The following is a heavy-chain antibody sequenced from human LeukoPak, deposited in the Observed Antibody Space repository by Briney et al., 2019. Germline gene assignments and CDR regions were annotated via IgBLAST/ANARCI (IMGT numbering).Heavy chain of an antibody. CDR3: ARDGDSSGYSNAFDI. Sequence: ASVKVSCKASGGTFSSYAISWVRQAPGQGLEWMGRIIPIFGTANYAQKFQGRVTITTGESTSTAYMELSSLRSEDTAVYYCARDGDSSGYSNAFDIWGQGTMVTVSS. D-gene: IGHD3-22*01. V-gene: IGHV1-69*05. CDR2: IIPIFGTA. J-gene: IGHJ3*02. CDR1: GGTFSSYA.